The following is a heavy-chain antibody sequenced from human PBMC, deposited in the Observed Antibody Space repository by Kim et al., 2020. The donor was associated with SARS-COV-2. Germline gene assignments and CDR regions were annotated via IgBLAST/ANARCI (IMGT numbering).Heavy chain of an antibody. J-gene: IGHJ6*02. V-gene: IGHV3-21*01. Sequence: AAATGRSTTSRDNAKNTLCLQMNRLRGEDTAVYYCARVRDGARGYYDMDFWGQGTMVTVSS. CDR3: ARVRDGARGYYDMDF. D-gene: IGHD3-16*01.